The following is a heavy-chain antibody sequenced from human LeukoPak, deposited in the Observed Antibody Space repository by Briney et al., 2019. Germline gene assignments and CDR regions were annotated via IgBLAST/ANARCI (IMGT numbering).Heavy chain of an antibody. CDR1: GFTFSSYA. J-gene: IGHJ4*02. CDR3: AKDRRHSSGYIDY. Sequence: PGGSLRLSCAASGFTFSSYAMSWVRQAPGKGLEWVSGISWNSGSIGYADSVKGRFTISRDNAKNSLYLQMNSLRAEDTALYYCAKDRRHSSGYIDYWGQGTLVTVSS. V-gene: IGHV3-9*01. CDR2: ISWNSGSI. D-gene: IGHD3-22*01.